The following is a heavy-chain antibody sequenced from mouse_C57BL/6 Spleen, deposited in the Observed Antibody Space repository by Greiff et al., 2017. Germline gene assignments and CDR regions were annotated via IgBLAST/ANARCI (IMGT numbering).Heavy chain of an antibody. Sequence: QVQLQQSGPELVKPGASVQISCKASGYTFTDYYINWVKQRPGQGLEWIGWIFPGSGSIYYNEKFKGKATLTGDKSSSTAYMLLSSLTSEDSAVYFCAREGAYYEGFAYWGQGTLLTVSA. CDR3: AREGAYYEGFAY. J-gene: IGHJ3*01. V-gene: IGHV1-75*01. CDR1: GYTFTDYY. CDR2: IFPGSGSI. D-gene: IGHD1-1*01.